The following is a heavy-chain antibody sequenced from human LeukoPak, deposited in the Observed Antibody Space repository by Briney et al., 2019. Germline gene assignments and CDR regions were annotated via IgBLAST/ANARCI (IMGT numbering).Heavy chain of an antibody. D-gene: IGHD3-10*01. J-gene: IGHJ6*02. Sequence: SGPTLVNPTQTLTLTCTFSGFSLSTSGVGVGWIRQPPGKALEWLALIYWNDDKCYSPSLKSRLTITKDTSKNQVVLTMTNMDPVDTATYYCVSGGGRITMVRGVIGGMDVWGQGTTVTVSS. CDR2: IYWNDDK. CDR3: VSGGGRITMVRGVIGGMDV. CDR1: GFSLSTSGVG. V-gene: IGHV2-5*01.